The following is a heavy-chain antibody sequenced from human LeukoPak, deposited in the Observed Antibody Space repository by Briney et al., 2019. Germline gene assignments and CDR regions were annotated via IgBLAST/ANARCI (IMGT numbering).Heavy chain of an antibody. V-gene: IGHV3-9*01. Sequence: GTSLRLSCAASGFIFDDHAMHWVRQAPGRGLEWVSGISWNSGSIGYVDSVRGRFTITRDNAKNSLYLQMNSLRAEDTALYYCAKAPGVAMGHFDFWGQGALVTVSS. CDR1: GFIFDDHA. D-gene: IGHD5-18*01. CDR3: AKAPGVAMGHFDF. J-gene: IGHJ4*02. CDR2: ISWNSGSI.